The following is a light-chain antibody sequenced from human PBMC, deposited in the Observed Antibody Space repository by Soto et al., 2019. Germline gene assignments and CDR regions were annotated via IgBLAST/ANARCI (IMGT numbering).Light chain of an antibody. CDR2: AAS. J-gene: IGKJ5*01. CDR3: QQYNNWPST. V-gene: IGKV1-5*01. Sequence: DIQMTQSPSTLSASVGARVTITCRASQSISSWLAWYQQKPGKVPKLLIYAASTLQSGVPSRFSGSGSGTDFTLTISSLQSEDFVVYYCQQYNNWPSTIGQGTRLEIK. CDR1: QSISSW.